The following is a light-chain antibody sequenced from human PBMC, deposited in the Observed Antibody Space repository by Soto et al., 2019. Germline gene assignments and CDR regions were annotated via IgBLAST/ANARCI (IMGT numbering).Light chain of an antibody. Sequence: EIVLTQSPGTLSLSPGERATLSCRASQSVSSSYLAWYQHKPGQAPRLLIYGASSRATGIPDRFSGSGSGTDFTSAISRLEPEDVAVYYCQQYGSSPLTFGGGTKVEIK. J-gene: IGKJ4*01. CDR3: QQYGSSPLT. V-gene: IGKV3-20*01. CDR1: QSVSSSY. CDR2: GAS.